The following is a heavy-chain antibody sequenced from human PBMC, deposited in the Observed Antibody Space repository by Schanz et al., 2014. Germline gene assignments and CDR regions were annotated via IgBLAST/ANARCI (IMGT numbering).Heavy chain of an antibody. J-gene: IGHJ4*02. CDR1: GDSITSNRW. V-gene: IGHV4-4*02. Sequence: QVQLQESGPGLVKPSGTLSLTRAVSGDSITSNRWWSWVRQPPGKGLEWIGYIYDGGSTYYNPSLKSRVTISVDTSKNQFSLRLSSVTAADTAVYYCARARSWPDYWGQGTLVTVSS. CDR2: IYDGGST. CDR3: ARARSWPDY. D-gene: IGHD6-13*01.